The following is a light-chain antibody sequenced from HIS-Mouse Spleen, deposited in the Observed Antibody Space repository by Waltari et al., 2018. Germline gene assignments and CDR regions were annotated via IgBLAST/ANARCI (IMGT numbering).Light chain of an antibody. Sequence: QSALTQPASVSGSPGQSITISCTGTSSDVGSNNLVAWYQQHPVKAPKLLIYEGSKRPSGVSNRFSGSKSGNTASLTISGLQAEDEADYYCCSYAGSSTWVFGGGTKLTVL. CDR2: EGS. CDR3: CSYAGSSTWV. CDR1: SSDVGSNNL. V-gene: IGLV2-23*01. J-gene: IGLJ3*02.